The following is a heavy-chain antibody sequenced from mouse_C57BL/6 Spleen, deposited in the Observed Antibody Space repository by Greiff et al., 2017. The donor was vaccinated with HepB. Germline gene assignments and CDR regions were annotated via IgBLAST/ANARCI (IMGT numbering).Heavy chain of an antibody. V-gene: IGHV10-1*01. Sequence: EVHLVESGGGLVQPKGSLKLSCAASGFSFNTYAMNWVRQAPGKGLEWVARIRSKSNNYATYYADSVKDRFTISRDDSESMLYLQMNNLKTEDTAMYYCVRGGYDGYYLDYWGQGTTLTVSS. D-gene: IGHD2-3*01. CDR2: IRSKSNNYAT. CDR3: VRGGYDGYYLDY. J-gene: IGHJ2*01. CDR1: GFSFNTYA.